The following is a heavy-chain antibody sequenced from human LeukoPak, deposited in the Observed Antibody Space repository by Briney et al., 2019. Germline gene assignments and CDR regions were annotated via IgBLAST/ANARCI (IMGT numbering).Heavy chain of an antibody. CDR3: ARHLYDQGVADPFDY. D-gene: IGHD3-10*02. CDR1: GYSISSGYY. J-gene: IGHJ4*02. Sequence: SETLSLTCAVSGYSISSGYYWGWIRQPPGKGLEWTGSIYHSGSTYYNPSLKSRVTISVDTSKNQFSLKLSSVTAADTAVYYCARHLYDQGVADPFDYWGQGTLVTVSS. CDR2: IYHSGST. V-gene: IGHV4-38-2*01.